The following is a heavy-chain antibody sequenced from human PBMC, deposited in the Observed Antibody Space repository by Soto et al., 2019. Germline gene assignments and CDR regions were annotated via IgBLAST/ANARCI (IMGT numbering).Heavy chain of an antibody. D-gene: IGHD2-2*01. V-gene: IGHV1-18*01. CDR3: ARQLGYCSSTSCPAYGMDV. Sequence: QVQLVQSGAEVKKPGASVKVSCKASGYTFTSYGISWVRQAPGQGLEWMGWISAYNGNTNYAQKLQGRVTMTTDTSTSTAYMEPRSLRSDDTAVYYCARQLGYCSSTSCPAYGMDVWGQGTTVTVSS. J-gene: IGHJ6*02. CDR1: GYTFTSYG. CDR2: ISAYNGNT.